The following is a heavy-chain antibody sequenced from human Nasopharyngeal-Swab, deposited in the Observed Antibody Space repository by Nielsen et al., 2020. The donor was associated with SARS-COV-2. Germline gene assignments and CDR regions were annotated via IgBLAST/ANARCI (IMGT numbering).Heavy chain of an antibody. CDR1: GYTFINYG. J-gene: IGHJ1*01. D-gene: IGHD2-2*01. Sequence: ASVKVSCKASGYTFINYGISWVRQAPGQGLEWMGWISVVDGNTYYARDLQDRVTMTRDTSTTTAYMELRSLGYDDTAVYYCARDLGGGYCTTTNCPGSWGQGTLVTVSS. V-gene: IGHV1-18*04. CDR3: ARDLGGGYCTTTNCPGS. CDR2: ISVVDGNT.